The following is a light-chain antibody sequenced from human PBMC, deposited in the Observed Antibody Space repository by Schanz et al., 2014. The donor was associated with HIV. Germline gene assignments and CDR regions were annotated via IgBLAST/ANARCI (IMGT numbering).Light chain of an antibody. CDR3: TSYTTNRTVT. J-gene: IGLJ3*02. CDR1: SSDVGAYNY. Sequence: QSVLTQPASVSGSPGQSVTISCTGTSSDVGAYNYVSWYQQHPGKAPKLMIYEVSKRPSGVSNRFSGSKSANTASLTISGLQPDDEGDYYCTSYTTNRTVTFGGGTKLTVL. CDR2: EVS. V-gene: IGLV2-14*01.